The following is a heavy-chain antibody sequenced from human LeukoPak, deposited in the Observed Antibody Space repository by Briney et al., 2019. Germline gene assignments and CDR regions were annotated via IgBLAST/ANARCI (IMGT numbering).Heavy chain of an antibody. CDR2: VRNKVNNYAT. V-gene: IGHV3-73*01. CDR1: GFTFSGSS. J-gene: IGHJ4*02. D-gene: IGHD3-22*01. CDR3: TRALYYYDSSGYYGGFDY. Sequence: GGSLRLSCAASGFTFSGSSMHWVRQASGKGLEWVGRVRNKVNNYATAYAASLKGRFTISRDDSKNTAYLQMNSLETEDTAVYYCTRALYYYDSSGYYGGFDYWGQGTLVTVSS.